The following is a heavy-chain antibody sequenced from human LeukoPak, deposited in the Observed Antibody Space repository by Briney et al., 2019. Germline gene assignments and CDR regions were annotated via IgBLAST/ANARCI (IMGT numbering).Heavy chain of an antibody. CDR2: IYYSGST. J-gene: IGHJ4*02. CDR3: ARDRDYDSSGYFDY. Sequence: SETLSLTCTVSGGSISSYYWSWIRQPPGKGLEWIGYIYYSGSTNYNPSLKSRVTISVDTSKNQFSLKLSSVTAADTAVYYCARDRDYDSSGYFDYWGRGTLVTVSS. V-gene: IGHV4-59*01. D-gene: IGHD3-22*01. CDR1: GGSISSYY.